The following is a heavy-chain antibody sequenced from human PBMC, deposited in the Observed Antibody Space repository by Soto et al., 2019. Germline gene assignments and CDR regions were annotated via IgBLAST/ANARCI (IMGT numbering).Heavy chain of an antibody. CDR2: IYSDDDK. V-gene: IGHV2-5*02. D-gene: IGHD6-19*01. J-gene: IGHJ5*02. CDR1: VFSLSTSGVG. Sequence: QITLKESGPTLVKPTQPLTLTCTFSVFSLSTSGVGVGWIRQPPGKALEWLALIYSDDDKRYSPSLKSRLTITKDTSNNQVVLTMTNMDPVDTATYYCAHRQGQWRSGDWFDPWGQGTLVTVSS. CDR3: AHRQGQWRSGDWFDP.